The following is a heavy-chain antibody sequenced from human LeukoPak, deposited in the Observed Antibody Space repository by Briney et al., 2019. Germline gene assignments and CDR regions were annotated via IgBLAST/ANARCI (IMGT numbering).Heavy chain of an antibody. CDR1: GGTLSSYA. D-gene: IGHD3-22*01. CDR3: ARDQGSGYPDAFDI. Sequence: GASVKVSCKASGGTLSSYAISWVRQAPGQGLEWMGRIIPILGIANYAQKFQGRVTITADKSTSTAYMELSSLRSEDTAVYYCARDQGSGYPDAFDIWGQGTMVTVSS. V-gene: IGHV1-69*04. CDR2: IIPILGIA. J-gene: IGHJ3*02.